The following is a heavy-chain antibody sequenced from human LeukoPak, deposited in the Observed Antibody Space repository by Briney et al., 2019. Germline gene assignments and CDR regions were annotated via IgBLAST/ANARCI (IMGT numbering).Heavy chain of an antibody. Sequence: ASVKVSCKASGYTFTSYAMNWVRQAPGQGLEWMGWINTNTGNPTYAQGFTGRFVFSLDTSVSTAYLQISSLKAEDTAVYYCARDRIAAADDAFDIWGQGTMVTVSS. J-gene: IGHJ3*02. CDR3: ARDRIAAADDAFDI. D-gene: IGHD6-13*01. V-gene: IGHV7-4-1*02. CDR1: GYTFTSYA. CDR2: INTNTGNP.